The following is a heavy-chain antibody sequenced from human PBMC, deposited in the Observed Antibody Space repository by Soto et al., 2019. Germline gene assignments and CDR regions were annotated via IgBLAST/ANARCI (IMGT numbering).Heavy chain of an antibody. J-gene: IGHJ3*02. CDR2: ISYDGSNK. Sequence: XVSLQLSCAASGFTFSSYGMHWVRQAPGKGLEWVAVISYDGSNKYYADSVKGRFTISRDNSKNTLYLQMNSLRAEDTAVYYCASGPFDIWGQGTMVTVSS. CDR3: ASGPFDI. V-gene: IGHV3-30*03. CDR1: GFTFSSYG.